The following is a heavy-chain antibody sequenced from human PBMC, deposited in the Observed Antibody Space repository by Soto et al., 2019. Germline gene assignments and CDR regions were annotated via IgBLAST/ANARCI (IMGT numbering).Heavy chain of an antibody. CDR1: GGSISSYY. J-gene: IGHJ5*02. V-gene: IGHV4-59*01. CDR3: ARVVGSGSYVRWFDP. D-gene: IGHD3-10*01. CDR2: IYYSGST. Sequence: SETLSLTCTVSGGSISSYYWSWIRQPPGKGLEWIGYIYYSGSTNYNPSLKSRVTISVDTSKNQFSLKLSSVTAADTAVYYCARVVGSGSYVRWFDPWGQGTLVTVSS.